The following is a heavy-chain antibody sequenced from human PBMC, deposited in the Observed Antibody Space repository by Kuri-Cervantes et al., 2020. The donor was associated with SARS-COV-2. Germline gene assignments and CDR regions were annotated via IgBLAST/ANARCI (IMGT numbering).Heavy chain of an antibody. CDR1: LYSISSGYY. CDR3: ARDFERGYSYGYGGGYFDY. Sequence: SETLSLTCAVSLYSISSGYYWDWIRQSPGKGPEWIGSIFHSGTTYYNPSLRSRVYISLDTSKNQFSLKLSSVTAADTAVYYCARDFERGYSYGYGGGYFDYWGQGTLVTVSS. D-gene: IGHD5-18*01. V-gene: IGHV4-38-2*02. J-gene: IGHJ4*02. CDR2: IFHSGTT.